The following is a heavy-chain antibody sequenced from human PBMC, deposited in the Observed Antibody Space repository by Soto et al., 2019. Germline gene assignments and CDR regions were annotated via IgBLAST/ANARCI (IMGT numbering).Heavy chain of an antibody. CDR2: ISAYNANT. J-gene: IGHJ4*02. CDR1: GYTFTTYG. Sequence: QVHLVQSGAEVKKPGASVKVSCKASGYTFTTYGIAWVRQAPGQGLAWMGWISAYNANTDYAQRLPGRVTCTTDTPTSTAHMELRSLRSDDTAVYYWARGRYLDYWGQGTLVTVSS. D-gene: IGHD1-26*01. V-gene: IGHV1-18*01. CDR3: ARGRYLDY.